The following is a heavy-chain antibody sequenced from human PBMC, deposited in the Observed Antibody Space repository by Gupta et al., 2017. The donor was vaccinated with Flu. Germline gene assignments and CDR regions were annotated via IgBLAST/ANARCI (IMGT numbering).Heavy chain of an antibody. D-gene: IGHD6-13*01. V-gene: IGHV3-23*01. CDR1: GFTFSAYA. CDR2: VSGNGGGT. J-gene: IGHJ4*02. Sequence: EVQLLESGGGLVQPGGSLRLSCAASGFTFSAYAMSWVGQAPGKGLEWVSAVSGNGGGTYYADSVKGRFTISRDNSKNTLYLQMNSLRAEDTAVYYCAKDSSWQPVYYLDYWGQGTLVTVSS. CDR3: AKDSSWQPVYYLDY.